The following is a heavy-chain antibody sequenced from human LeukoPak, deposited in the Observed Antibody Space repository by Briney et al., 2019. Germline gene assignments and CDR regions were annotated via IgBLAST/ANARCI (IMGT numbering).Heavy chain of an antibody. CDR1: GYTFTGYY. D-gene: IGHD1-26*01. CDR3: AGGRMGSSRQFDY. Sequence: ASVKVSCKASGYTFTGYYMHWVRQAPGQGLEWMGWINPNSGGTNYAQKFQGRVTMTRDTSISTAYMELSRLRSDDTAVYYCAGGRMGSSRQFDYWGQGTLVTVSS. J-gene: IGHJ4*02. V-gene: IGHV1-2*02. CDR2: INPNSGGT.